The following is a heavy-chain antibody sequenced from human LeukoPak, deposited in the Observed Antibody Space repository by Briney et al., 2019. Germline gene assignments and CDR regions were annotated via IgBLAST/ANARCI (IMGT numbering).Heavy chain of an antibody. D-gene: IGHD2-15*01. V-gene: IGHV4-39*07. CDR3: ARDSPKSYCSGGSCQPRGGYYYFYGMDV. CDR1: GGSISSSSYY. J-gene: IGHJ6*02. Sequence: SETLSLTCTVSGGSISSSSYYWGWIRQPPGKGLEWIGSINYSGSTYYNPSLNSRVTISVDTSKNQFSLKLSSVTAADTAVYYCARDSPKSYCSGGSCQPRGGYYYFYGMDVWGQGTTVTVSS. CDR2: INYSGST.